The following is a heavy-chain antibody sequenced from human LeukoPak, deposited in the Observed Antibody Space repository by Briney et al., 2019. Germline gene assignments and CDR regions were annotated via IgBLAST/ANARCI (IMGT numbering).Heavy chain of an antibody. V-gene: IGHV1-24*01. J-gene: IGHJ4*02. CDR3: ATDLPLGVVAATPRTGY. CDR1: GYTLNELS. CDR2: FDPEDGET. Sequence: ASVKVSCKVSGYTLNELSMHWVRQAPGKGLEWMGGFDPEDGETIYAQKFQGRVTMTEDTSTAAAYMELSSLRSEDTAVYYCATDLPLGVVAATPRTGYWGQGTLVTVSS. D-gene: IGHD2-15*01.